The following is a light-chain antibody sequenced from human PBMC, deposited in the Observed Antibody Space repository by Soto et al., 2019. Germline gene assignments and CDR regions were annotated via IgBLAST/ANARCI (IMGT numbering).Light chain of an antibody. Sequence: EVVITQSPATLSVSPGERATLSCKASQSVGRNIAWYQHKPGQAPSLLIYGASSTRATGIPARFSGSGSGTEFTLTISSLQSEDFAVYYCQQYDNWPPTFGQGTRLEIK. CDR3: QQYDNWPPT. J-gene: IGKJ5*01. CDR2: GASS. V-gene: IGKV3-15*01. CDR1: QSVGRN.